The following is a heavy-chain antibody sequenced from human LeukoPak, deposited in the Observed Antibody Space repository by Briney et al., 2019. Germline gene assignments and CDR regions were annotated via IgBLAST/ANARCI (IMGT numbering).Heavy chain of an antibody. CDR1: GGSISSGGYY. Sequence: PSETLSLTCTVSGGSISSGGYYWSWIRQHPGKGPEWIGYIYYSGSTYYNPSLKSRVTISVDTSKNQFSLKLSSVTAADTAVYYCASSGYYYYYGMDVWGQGTTVTVSS. CDR2: IYYSGST. CDR3: ASSGYYYYYGMDV. V-gene: IGHV4-31*03. D-gene: IGHD1-26*01. J-gene: IGHJ6*02.